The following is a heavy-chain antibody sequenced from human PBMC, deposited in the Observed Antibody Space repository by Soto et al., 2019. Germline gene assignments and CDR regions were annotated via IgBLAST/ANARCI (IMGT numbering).Heavy chain of an antibody. CDR3: ARSWFGYQVHWFDS. CDR2: TYYRSKWYD. CDR1: GDSVSSNTVA. J-gene: IGHJ5*01. D-gene: IGHD2-2*01. V-gene: IGHV6-1*01. Sequence: QVQLQQSGPGLVKPSQTLSLTCAISGDSVSSNTVAWNWIRQSPSRGLEWLGRTYYRSKWYDDYAESVKSRITINPDTSKNQFSLHLNSVTPEDTAVYYCARSWFGYQVHWFDSWGQGTLVTVSS.